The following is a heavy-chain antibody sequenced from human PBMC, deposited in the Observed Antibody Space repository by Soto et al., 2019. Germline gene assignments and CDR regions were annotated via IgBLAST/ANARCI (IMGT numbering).Heavy chain of an antibody. V-gene: IGHV4-61*01. J-gene: IGHJ6*02. D-gene: IGHD6-19*01. Sequence: QVQLQESGPGLVKPSETLSLTCTVSGGSVSSGSYYWSWIRQPPGKGLEWIGYIYYSGSTNYNPSLKSRVTISVDTSKNQFSLKLSSVTAADTAVYYCARVAVAGTIGDYYGMDVWGQGTTVTVSS. CDR3: ARVAVAGTIGDYYGMDV. CDR2: IYYSGST. CDR1: GGSVSSGSYY.